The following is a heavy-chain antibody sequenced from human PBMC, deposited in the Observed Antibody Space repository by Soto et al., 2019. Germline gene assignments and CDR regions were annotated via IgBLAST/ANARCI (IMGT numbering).Heavy chain of an antibody. Sequence: PSETLSLTCTVSGGSISSYYWSWIRQPPGKGLEWIGYIYYSGSTNYNPSLKSRVTISVDTSKNQFSLKLSSVTAADTAVYYCAADSPVGAIDYWGQGTLVTVSS. V-gene: IGHV4-59*01. CDR2: IYYSGST. D-gene: IGHD1-26*01. J-gene: IGHJ4*02. CDR3: AADSPVGAIDY. CDR1: GGSISSYY.